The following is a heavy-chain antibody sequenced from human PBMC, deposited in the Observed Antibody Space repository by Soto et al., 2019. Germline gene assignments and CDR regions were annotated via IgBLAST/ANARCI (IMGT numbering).Heavy chain of an antibody. V-gene: IGHV2-5*02. CDR2: IYWDDDK. CDR3: AHRTTYYYDSSGSTIFDY. J-gene: IGHJ4*02. CDR1: GFSLSTSGVG. Sequence: QITLKESGPTLVKPTQTLTLTCTFSGFSLSTSGVGVGWIRQPPGKALEWLALIYWDDDKRYSPSLKSRLTITTDTSKNQVVLTMTNMDPVDTATYYCAHRTTYYYDSSGSTIFDYWGQGTLVTVSS. D-gene: IGHD3-22*01.